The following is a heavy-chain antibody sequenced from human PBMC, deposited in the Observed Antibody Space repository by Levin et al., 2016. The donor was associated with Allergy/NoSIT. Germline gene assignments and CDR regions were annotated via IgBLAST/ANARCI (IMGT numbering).Heavy chain of an antibody. CDR1: GGSISSYY. D-gene: IGHD3-22*01. CDR3: AREPDVDYDSSSFDY. Sequence: SETLSLTCTVSGGSISSYYWSWIRQPPGKGLEWIGYIYYSGSTNYNPSLKSRVTMSVDTSKNQFSLKLISVTAADTAVYYCAREPDVDYDSSSFDYWGQGTLVTVSS. CDR2: IYYSGST. J-gene: IGHJ4*02. V-gene: IGHV4-59*12.